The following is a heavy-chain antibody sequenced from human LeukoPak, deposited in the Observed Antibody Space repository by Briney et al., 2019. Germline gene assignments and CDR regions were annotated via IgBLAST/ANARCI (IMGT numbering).Heavy chain of an antibody. CDR3: ARGPYFDY. Sequence: GGSLRLSYAASGFTFSSYSMNWVRQAPGKGLEWVSSISSNIDYKYYTDSVKGRFTISRDNAKNSLYLQMNSLRVEDTAVYYCARGPYFDYWGQGTLVTVSS. CDR1: GFTFSSYS. J-gene: IGHJ4*02. CDR2: ISSNIDYK. V-gene: IGHV3-21*01.